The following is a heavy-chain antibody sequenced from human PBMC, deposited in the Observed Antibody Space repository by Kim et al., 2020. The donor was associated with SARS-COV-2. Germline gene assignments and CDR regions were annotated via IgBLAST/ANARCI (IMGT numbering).Heavy chain of an antibody. V-gene: IGHV1-2*02. CDR2: INPNRGDT. Sequence: ASVKVSCKASGYTFTDYFMHWVRQAPGQGLEWMGWINPNRGDTIYSPKFQGRVTMTRDTSISTVYMDLSRLRSDDTAVYYCTKGATTVANPIDALDVWGQGTMVTVSS. D-gene: IGHD4-17*01. J-gene: IGHJ3*01. CDR1: GYTFTDYF. CDR3: TKGATTVANPIDALDV.